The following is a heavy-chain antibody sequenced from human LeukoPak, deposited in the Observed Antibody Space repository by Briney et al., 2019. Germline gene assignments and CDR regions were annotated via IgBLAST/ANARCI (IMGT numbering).Heavy chain of an antibody. D-gene: IGHD6-19*01. Sequence: GGSLRLSCAASGFTFNDYEMTWVRQAPGKGLEWTSYISSSGSITSHADSVKGRFTISRDNAKNSLYLQMNSLRAEDTAVYYCARGSSGWGGESDYWGQGTLVTVPS. V-gene: IGHV3-48*03. CDR2: ISSSGSIT. J-gene: IGHJ4*02. CDR3: ARGSSGWGGESDY. CDR1: GFTFNDYE.